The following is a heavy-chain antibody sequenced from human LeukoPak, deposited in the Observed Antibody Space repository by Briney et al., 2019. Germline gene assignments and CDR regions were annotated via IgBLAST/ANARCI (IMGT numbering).Heavy chain of an antibody. CDR3: AKDAVGHFDY. Sequence: GGSLRLSCAASGFTFDDYAMHWVRQAPGKGLEWVSGISWNSGSIGYADSVKGRFTISRDNAKNSLYLQMNSLRAEDTAVYYCAKDAVGHFDYWGQGTLVTVSS. V-gene: IGHV3-9*01. CDR2: ISWNSGSI. J-gene: IGHJ4*02. CDR1: GFTFDDYA.